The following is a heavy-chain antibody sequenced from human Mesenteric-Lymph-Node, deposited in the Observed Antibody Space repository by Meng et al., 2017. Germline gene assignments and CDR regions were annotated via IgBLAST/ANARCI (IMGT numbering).Heavy chain of an antibody. CDR3: ATVSPKYKWRGYYFDY. J-gene: IGHJ4*02. V-gene: IGHV1-24*01. CDR2: FDPEDGET. D-gene: IGHD3-3*01. Sequence: ASVKVSCKASGYTFTSYDINWVRQATGQGLEWMGGFDPEDGETIYAQKFQGRVTMTEDTSTDTAYMELSSLRSEDTAVYYCATVSPKYKWRGYYFDYWGQGTLVTSPQ. CDR1: GYTFTSYD.